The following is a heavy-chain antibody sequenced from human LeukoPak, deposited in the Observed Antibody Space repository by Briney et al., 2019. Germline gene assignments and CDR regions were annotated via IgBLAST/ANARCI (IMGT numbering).Heavy chain of an antibody. D-gene: IGHD3-9*01. Sequence: GGSLRLSCAASGFTFNSYGMSWVRQAPGKGLEWVSSIGGRGGSAYYADSVKGRFTISRDNSKNTLYLRMNSLRAEDTAVYYCAKQGRDWLRDYYYYMDVWGKGTTVTISS. V-gene: IGHV3-23*01. CDR2: IGGRGGSA. J-gene: IGHJ6*03. CDR3: AKQGRDWLRDYYYYMDV. CDR1: GFTFNSYG.